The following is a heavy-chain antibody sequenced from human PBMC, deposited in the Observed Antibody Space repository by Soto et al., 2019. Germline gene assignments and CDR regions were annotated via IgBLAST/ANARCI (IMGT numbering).Heavy chain of an antibody. D-gene: IGHD2-15*01. Sequence: GGSLRLSCAGSGFTFGDSYMRWMRRAPGKGLEWLSYISPGSRYPAYADSVKGRFTISRDNAKRSLYLQMMSLTAEDTAIYYCVRGGGGGLFDPWGQGTMVTVSS. V-gene: IGHV3-11*06. CDR2: ISPGSRYP. CDR1: GFTFGDSY. J-gene: IGHJ5*02. CDR3: VRGGGGGLFDP.